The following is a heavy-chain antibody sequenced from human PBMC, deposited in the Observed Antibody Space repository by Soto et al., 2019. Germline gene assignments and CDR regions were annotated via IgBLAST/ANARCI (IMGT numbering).Heavy chain of an antibody. CDR3: ASHSGSSPEGRYYYGMGV. J-gene: IGHJ6*02. CDR1: GGTFSSYA. Sequence: QVQLVQSGAEVKKPGSSVKVSCKASGGTFSSYAISWVRQAPGQGLEWMGGIISIFGTADYAQKFQGRVTITAXEXTXTXXMELSSLRSEETAVYYCASHSGSSPEGRYYYGMGVWGQGTTVTVSS. D-gene: IGHD1-26*01. V-gene: IGHV1-69*12. CDR2: IISIFGTA.